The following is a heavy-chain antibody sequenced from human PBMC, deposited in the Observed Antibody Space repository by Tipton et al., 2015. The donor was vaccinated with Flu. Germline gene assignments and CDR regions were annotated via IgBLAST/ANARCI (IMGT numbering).Heavy chain of an antibody. CDR3: AALQWEGSAWYAPIHY. CDR1: NYPIDSGSY. CDR2: INHSGNT. V-gene: IGHV4-38-2*02. J-gene: IGHJ4*02. Sequence: LVQSSETLSLTCSVSNYPIDSGSYWAWIRQPPGKGLEWIGTINHSGNTFYNPNLQSRVTISVATSDNQFFLRLTSVTAADTALYYCAALQWEGSAWYAPIHYWGRGIMVAVSS. D-gene: IGHD6-19*01.